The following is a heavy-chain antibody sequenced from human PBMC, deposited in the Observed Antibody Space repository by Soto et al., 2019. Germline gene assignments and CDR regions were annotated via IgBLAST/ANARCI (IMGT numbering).Heavy chain of an antibody. CDR1: GFTFSRYA. CDR2: ISGSGGST. J-gene: IGHJ4*02. CDR3: AKENLPYYDFWSGYYRAYPFDY. V-gene: IGHV3-23*01. D-gene: IGHD3-3*01. Sequence: GALRLSCAASGFTFSRYAMGWVRQAPGKGLEWVSAISGSGGSTYYADSVKGRSTISRDNSNNTLYLQMNSLRAEDTAVYYCAKENLPYYDFWSGYYRAYPFDYWGQGTLVTVSS.